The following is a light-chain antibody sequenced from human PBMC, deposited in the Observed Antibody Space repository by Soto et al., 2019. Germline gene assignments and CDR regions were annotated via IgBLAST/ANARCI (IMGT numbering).Light chain of an antibody. CDR3: QQRSYWIT. Sequence: EIGITQSSFTLSVSPGERATLSCRASQSVSSNYLVWYQQKPGQAPRLLIYGASSRATGIPDRFSGSGSGTDFTLTISRLEPEDFAVYYCQQRSYWITFGQGTRLEIK. CDR1: QSVSSNY. V-gene: IGKV3D-20*02. J-gene: IGKJ5*01. CDR2: GAS.